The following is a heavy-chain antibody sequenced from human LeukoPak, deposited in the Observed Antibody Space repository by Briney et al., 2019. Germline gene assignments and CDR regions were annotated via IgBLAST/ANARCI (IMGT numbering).Heavy chain of an antibody. J-gene: IGHJ4*02. D-gene: IGHD2-15*01. V-gene: IGHV3-15*07. CDR1: GLTLSNVW. CDR2: IRSRGDGGTT. Sequence: GGSLRLSCAVSGLTLSNVWMNWVRHAPGKGLEWVGRIRSRGDGGTTDFAAPVKGRFTISRDDSKNTLYLQMNSLTSEDTAVYYCSQGSAQYFDYWGQGTLVTVSS. CDR3: SQGSAQYFDY.